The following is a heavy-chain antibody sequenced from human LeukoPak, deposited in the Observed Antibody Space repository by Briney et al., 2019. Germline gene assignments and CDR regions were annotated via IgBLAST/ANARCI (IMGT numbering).Heavy chain of an antibody. J-gene: IGHJ4*02. CDR1: GFTFSSYA. CDR3: ARDRGTRGSSWFDY. Sequence: EGSLRLSCAASGFTFSSYAMNWVRQTPGKGLEWVSCISSSGSDLYYADSVKGRFTISRDSAKNLLYLQMNSLRADDTAVYYCARDRGTRGSSWFDYWGQGTLVTVSS. D-gene: IGHD6-13*01. CDR2: ISSSGSDL. V-gene: IGHV3-21*06.